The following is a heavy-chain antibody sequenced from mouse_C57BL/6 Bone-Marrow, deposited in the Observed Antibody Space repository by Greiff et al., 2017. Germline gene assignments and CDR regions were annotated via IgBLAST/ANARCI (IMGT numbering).Heavy chain of an antibody. CDR2: IRSKSNNYAT. CDR1: GFSFNTYA. V-gene: IGHV10-1*01. CDR3: VRALLDYYAMDY. Sequence: EVKLVESGGGLVQPKGSLKLSCAASGFSFNTYAMNWVRQAPGKGLEWVARIRSKSNNYATYYADSVKDRFTISRDDSESMLYLQMNNLKTEDTAMYYCVRALLDYYAMDYWGQGTSVTVSS. J-gene: IGHJ4*01. D-gene: IGHD1-1*01.